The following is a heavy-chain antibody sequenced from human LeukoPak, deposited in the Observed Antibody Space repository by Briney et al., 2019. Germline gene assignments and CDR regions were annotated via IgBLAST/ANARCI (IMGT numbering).Heavy chain of an antibody. Sequence: GASVKVSCKASGYTFTSYYMHWVRQAPGQGLEWMGWINPNSGGTNYAQKFQGRVTMTRDTSISTAYMELSRLRSDDTAVYYCARGHNWNYWGEYYFDYWGQGTLVTVSS. V-gene: IGHV1-2*02. CDR1: GYTFTSYY. CDR3: ARGHNWNYWGEYYFDY. CDR2: INPNSGGT. D-gene: IGHD1-7*01. J-gene: IGHJ4*02.